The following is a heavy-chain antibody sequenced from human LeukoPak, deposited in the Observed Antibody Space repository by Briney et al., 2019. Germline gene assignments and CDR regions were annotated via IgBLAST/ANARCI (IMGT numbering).Heavy chain of an antibody. V-gene: IGHV3-21*01. Sequence: PGGSLRLSCAASGFTFSSYSMNWVRQAPGKGLEWVSSISSSSSSYIYYADSVKGRFTISRDNAKNSLYLQMNSLRAEDTAVYYCATGERGHDYGDYPSYGMDVWGKGTTVTVSS. D-gene: IGHD4-17*01. J-gene: IGHJ6*04. CDR1: GFTFSSYS. CDR2: ISSSSSSYI. CDR3: ATGERGHDYGDYPSYGMDV.